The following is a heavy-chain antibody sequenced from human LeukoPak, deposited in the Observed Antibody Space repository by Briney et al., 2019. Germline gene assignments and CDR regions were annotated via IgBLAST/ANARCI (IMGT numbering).Heavy chain of an antibody. D-gene: IGHD2-15*01. J-gene: IGHJ4*02. CDR3: VKDKYPVVVAATLDY. CDR1: GFTFSKYA. V-gene: IGHV3-64D*09. CDR2: ISSNGDIT. Sequence: PGVSLRLSCSASGFTFSKYAMHWVRQASGKGLEYVSDISSNGDITYYADSVKGRFTVSRDNSKNMLYLQMNSLRAEHTAVYYCVKDKYPVVVAATLDYWGQGILVTVSS.